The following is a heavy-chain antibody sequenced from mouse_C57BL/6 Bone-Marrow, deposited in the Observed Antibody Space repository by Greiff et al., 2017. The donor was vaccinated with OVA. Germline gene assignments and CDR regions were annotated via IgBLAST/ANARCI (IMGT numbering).Heavy chain of an antibody. CDR1: GYTFTDYN. J-gene: IGHJ3*01. CDR2: INPNNGGT. D-gene: IGHD2-1*01. Sequence: EVQLQQSGPELVKPGASVKIPCKASGYTFTDYNMDWVKQSHGKSLEWIGDINPNNGGTIYNQKFKGKATLTVDKSSSTAYMERRSLTSEDTAVYYCARKGRDGTWRGFAYWGQGTLVTVAA. CDR3: ARKGRDGTWRGFAY. V-gene: IGHV1-18*01.